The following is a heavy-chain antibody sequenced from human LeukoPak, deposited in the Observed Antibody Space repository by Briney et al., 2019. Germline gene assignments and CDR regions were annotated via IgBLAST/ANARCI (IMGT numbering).Heavy chain of an antibody. CDR1: GFTFSSYS. D-gene: IGHD3-16*02. CDR3: ARDSVITFGGVIAPNDAFDI. CDR2: ISSSSSTI. V-gene: IGHV3-48*01. J-gene: IGHJ3*02. Sequence: GGSLRLSCAASGFTFSSYSMNWVRQAPGKGLEWVSYISSSSSTIYYADSVKGRFTISRDNAKNSLYLQMNSLRGEDTAVYYCARDSVITFGGVIAPNDAFDIWGQGTMVTVSS.